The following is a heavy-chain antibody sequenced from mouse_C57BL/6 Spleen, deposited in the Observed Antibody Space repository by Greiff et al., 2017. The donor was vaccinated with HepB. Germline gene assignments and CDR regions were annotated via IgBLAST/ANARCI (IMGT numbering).Heavy chain of an antibody. V-gene: IGHV1-82*01. Sequence: VQLQQSGPELVKPEASVKISCKASGYAFSSSWMNWVKQRPGKGLEWIGRIYPGDGDTNYNGKLKGKATLTADKSSSTAYMQLSSLTSEDSAVYFCAREDGNYEGYAMDFWGQGTSVTVSS. CDR1: GYAFSSSW. D-gene: IGHD2-1*01. J-gene: IGHJ4*01. CDR3: AREDGNYEGYAMDF. CDR2: IYPGDGDT.